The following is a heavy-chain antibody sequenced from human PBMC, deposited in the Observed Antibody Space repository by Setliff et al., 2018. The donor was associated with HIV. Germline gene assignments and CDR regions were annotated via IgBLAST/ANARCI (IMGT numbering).Heavy chain of an antibody. D-gene: IGHD3-16*01. CDR2: IYVNGKA. J-gene: IGHJ6*04. Sequence: PSETLSLTCTISGASMNSYYWSWVRQSAGQELEWIGRIYVNGKANYNPSLKSRVTMSVGKSKSQFSLRLRSVTAADTAVYYCVRERRWLQEYYYYMDVWGNGTTVTVSS. CDR1: GASMNSYY. CDR3: VRERRWLQEYYYYMDV. V-gene: IGHV4-4*07.